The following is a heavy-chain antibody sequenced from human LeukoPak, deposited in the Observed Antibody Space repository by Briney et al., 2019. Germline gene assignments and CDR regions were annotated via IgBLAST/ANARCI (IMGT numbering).Heavy chain of an antibody. CDR1: GDSISSYY. CDR2: IYYSGST. J-gene: IGHJ4*02. CDR3: ATARRDGYNVEYYFDY. D-gene: IGHD5-24*01. V-gene: IGHV4-59*08. Sequence: SETLSLTCTVSGDSISSYYWSWIRQPPGKGLEWIGYIYYSGSTNYNPSLKSRVTISVDTSKNQFSLKLSSVTAADTAVYYCATARRDGYNVEYYFDYWGQGTLVTVSS.